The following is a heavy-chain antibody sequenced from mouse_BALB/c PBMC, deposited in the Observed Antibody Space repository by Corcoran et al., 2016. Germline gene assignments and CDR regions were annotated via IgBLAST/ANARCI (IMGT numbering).Heavy chain of an antibody. Sequence: EVQLQQSGPELVKPGASVKISCKTSGYTFTDYTMHWVKQRHGKSLEWIGGINPNNGGTNYNQKFKGKATLTLDKSSSTAYMELRSLTSEDSAVYACERAGRGYAMDYWGQGTSVTVSA. V-gene: IGHV1-18*01. CDR3: ERAGRGYAMDY. J-gene: IGHJ4*01. CDR2: INPNNGGT. CDR1: GYTFTDYT.